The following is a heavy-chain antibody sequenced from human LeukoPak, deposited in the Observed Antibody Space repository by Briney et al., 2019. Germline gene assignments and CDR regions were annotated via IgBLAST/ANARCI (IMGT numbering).Heavy chain of an antibody. V-gene: IGHV4-4*07. CDR1: GGSISGYY. CDR3: ARAAGAAGGQYFDY. Sequence: SETLSLTCTVSGGSISGYYWSWIRQPAGQGLEWIGRIYSNGDTRYNPSLKSRVTMSVDTSKNQLSLKLGPVTAADTAVYYCARAAGAAGGQYFDYWGQGTLDTVSS. CDR2: IYSNGDT. D-gene: IGHD6-13*01. J-gene: IGHJ4*02.